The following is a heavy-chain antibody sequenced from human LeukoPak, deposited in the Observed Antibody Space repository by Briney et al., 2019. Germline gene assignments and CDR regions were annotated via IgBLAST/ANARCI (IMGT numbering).Heavy chain of an antibody. D-gene: IGHD6-6*01. V-gene: IGHV4-34*01. CDR3: ARGARVVGAARYYWYYMDV. Sequence: SETLSLTCAVYGGSFSGYYWSWIRQPPGKVLEWIGEINHSGSTNYNPSLKSRVTISVDTSKNQFSLKLSSVTAAGTAVYYCARGARVVGAARYYWYYMDVWGKGTTVTVSS. J-gene: IGHJ6*03. CDR1: GGSFSGYY. CDR2: INHSGST.